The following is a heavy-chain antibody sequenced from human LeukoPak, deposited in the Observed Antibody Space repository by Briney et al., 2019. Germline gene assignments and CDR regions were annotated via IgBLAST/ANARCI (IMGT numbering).Heavy chain of an antibody. CDR1: GGTFLSYA. CDR2: IIHIFGTA. Sequence: GPSVKVSCKASGGTFLSYAISWVRQAPGQGLEWMGGIIHIFGTANYAQKFQGRVTITANNSTSTAYMELSILRSKDTAVYYWARGLLGYGDSGVLYYYGMDVWGKGTTVTVSS. V-gene: IGHV1-69*06. J-gene: IGHJ6*04. CDR3: ARGLLGYGDSGVLYYYGMDV. D-gene: IGHD4-17*01.